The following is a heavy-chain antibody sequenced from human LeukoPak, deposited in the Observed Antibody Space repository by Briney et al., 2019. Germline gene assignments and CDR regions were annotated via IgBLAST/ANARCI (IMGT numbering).Heavy chain of an antibody. CDR1: GFTFSSYG. CDR3: AREKGITMVRGVIWGYNYYYMDV. Sequence: PGRSLRLSCAASGFTFSSYGMHWVRQAPGKGLEWVAVISYDGSNKYYADSVKGRFTISRDNSKNTLYLQMNSLRAEDTAVYYCAREKGITMVRGVIWGYNYYYMDVWGKGTTVTVSS. J-gene: IGHJ6*03. CDR2: ISYDGSNK. V-gene: IGHV3-30*03. D-gene: IGHD3-10*01.